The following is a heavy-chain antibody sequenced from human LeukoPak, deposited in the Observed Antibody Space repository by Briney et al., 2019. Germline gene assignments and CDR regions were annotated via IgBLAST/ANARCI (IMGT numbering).Heavy chain of an antibody. CDR1: GFTFSNAW. CDR2: IKSKTDGGTT. J-gene: IGHJ4*02. Sequence: GGSLRLSCAASGFTFSNAWMSWVRQAPGKGLEWVGRIKSKTDGGTTDYAAPVKGRFTISRDDSKNTLYLQMNSLRAEDTAVYYCAKSTYGVDYWGQGTLVTVSS. V-gene: IGHV3-15*01. D-gene: IGHD4-17*01. CDR3: AKSTYGVDY.